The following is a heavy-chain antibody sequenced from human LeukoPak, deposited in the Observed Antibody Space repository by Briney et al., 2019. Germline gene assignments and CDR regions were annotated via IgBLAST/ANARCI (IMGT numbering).Heavy chain of an antibody. CDR3: TTGHHYYDSSPLDY. D-gene: IGHD3-22*01. Sequence: GGSLRRSCAASGFTFSSYAMSWVRQAPGKGLEWVGRIKSKTDGGTTDYAAPVKGRFTISRDDSKNTLYLQMNSLKTEDTAVYYCTTGHHYYDSSPLDYWGQGTLVTVSS. CDR1: GFTFSSYA. CDR2: IKSKTDGGTT. V-gene: IGHV3-15*01. J-gene: IGHJ4*02.